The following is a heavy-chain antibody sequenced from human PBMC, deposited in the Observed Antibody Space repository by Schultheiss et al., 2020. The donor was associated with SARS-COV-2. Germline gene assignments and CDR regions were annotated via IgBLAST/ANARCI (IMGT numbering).Heavy chain of an antibody. CDR1: GFTFSDYY. CDR2: ISSSGSTI. Sequence: GGSLRLSCAASGFTFSDYYMSWIRQAPGKGLEWVSYISSSGSTIYYADSVKGRFTISRDNSKNSLYLQMNSLRAEDTAVYYCAREQRYSSSWHDAFDIWGQGTMVTVSS. V-gene: IGHV3-11*04. CDR3: AREQRYSSSWHDAFDI. J-gene: IGHJ3*02. D-gene: IGHD6-13*01.